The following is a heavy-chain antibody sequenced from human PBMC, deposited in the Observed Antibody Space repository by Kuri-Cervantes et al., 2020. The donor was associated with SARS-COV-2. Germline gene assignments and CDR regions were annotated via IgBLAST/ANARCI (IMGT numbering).Heavy chain of an antibody. V-gene: IGHV3-7*01. Sequence: GGSLRLSCAASGFTFSSYWMSWVRQAPGKGLEWVANIKQDGSEKYYVDSVKGRFTISRDNAKNSLYLQMNSLRAEDTAVYYCARVSSSSSPAFDIWGQGTMVTVSS. CDR3: ARVSSSSSPAFDI. CDR2: IKQDGSEK. D-gene: IGHD6-6*01. J-gene: IGHJ3*02. CDR1: GFTFSSYW.